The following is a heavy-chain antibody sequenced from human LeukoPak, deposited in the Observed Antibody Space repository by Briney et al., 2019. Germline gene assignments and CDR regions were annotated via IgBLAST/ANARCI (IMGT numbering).Heavy chain of an antibody. D-gene: IGHD5-18*01. CDR2: IYYSGST. CDR3: ARGGHRGYSYGFDY. V-gene: IGHV4-59*01. Sequence: PSETLSITCTVSGGSISSYYWSWIRQPPGKGLEWIGCIYYSGSTNYNPSLKSRVTISVDTSKNQFSLKLSSVPAADTAVYYCARGGHRGYSYGFDYWGQGTLVTVSS. J-gene: IGHJ4*02. CDR1: GGSISSYY.